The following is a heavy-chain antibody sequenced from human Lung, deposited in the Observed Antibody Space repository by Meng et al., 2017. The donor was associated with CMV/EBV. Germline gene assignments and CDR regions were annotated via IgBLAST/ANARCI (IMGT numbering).Heavy chain of an antibody. J-gene: IGHJ6*02. CDR3: ARDVGPHYGYGMDV. CDR2: NSTYNGDT. V-gene: IGHV1-18*04. Sequence: ASXXVSCKASGYTFGTDGISRVRQAPGQGLEWMGWNSTYNGDTYSVQKIQGRVNMTTDKSTNTAYMEVRSLGFDDTAAYYCARDVGPHYGYGMDVWGQGATVTVSS. CDR1: GYTFGTDG. D-gene: IGHD2-15*01.